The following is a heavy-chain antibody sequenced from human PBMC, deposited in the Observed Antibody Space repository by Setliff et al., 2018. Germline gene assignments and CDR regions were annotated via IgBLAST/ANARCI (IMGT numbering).Heavy chain of an antibody. D-gene: IGHD6-19*01. CDR1: GFTFSNYW. CDR3: ARDRTGYSSGRFDY. V-gene: IGHV3-7*01. J-gene: IGHJ4*02. CDR2: IKQDGSDK. Sequence: GGSLRLSCAASGFTFSNYWMSWVRQAPGKGLEWVANIKQDGSDKYYVDSVKGRFTISRDNAKNSLYLQMNSLRAEDTAVYYCARDRTGYSSGRFDYWGQGTLVTVSS.